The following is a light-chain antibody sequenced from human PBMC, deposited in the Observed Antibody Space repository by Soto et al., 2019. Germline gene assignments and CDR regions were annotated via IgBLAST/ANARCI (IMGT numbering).Light chain of an antibody. J-gene: IGLJ1*01. Sequence: QSALTQPASVSGSPGQSITISCTGTSSTVGGFNVVSWYQQHPGKAPKLMIYDVTSRPSGVSYRFSGSKSGNTASLTISGLQAEDEADYYCSSYTTSSSYVFGTGTKVTVL. CDR2: DVT. CDR1: SSTVGGFNV. V-gene: IGLV2-14*01. CDR3: SSYTTSSSYV.